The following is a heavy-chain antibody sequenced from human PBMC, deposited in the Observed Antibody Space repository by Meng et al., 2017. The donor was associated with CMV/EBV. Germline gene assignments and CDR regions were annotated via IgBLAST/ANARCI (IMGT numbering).Heavy chain of an antibody. D-gene: IGHD3-3*01. CDR3: ARETIFGVVIIWYWFDH. Sequence: SQTLSLTCSISGDSVSSNSAAWNWIRQSPSRGLEWLGRTYYRSKWYDDYAVSVKSRITINPDTSKNQFSLQLNTVTPEDTAVYYCARETIFGVVIIWYWFDHWGQGTLVTVSS. V-gene: IGHV6-1*01. J-gene: IGHJ5*02. CDR2: TYYRSKWYD. CDR1: GDSVSSNSAA.